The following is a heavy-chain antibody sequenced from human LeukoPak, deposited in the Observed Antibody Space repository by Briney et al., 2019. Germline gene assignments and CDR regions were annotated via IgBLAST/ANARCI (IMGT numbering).Heavy chain of an antibody. CDR1: GGSISSYD. V-gene: IGHV4-59*01. CDR2: IHYSGST. Sequence: PSETQSLTCAVSGGSISSYDWSWIRQPPGRGLEWFGSIHYSGSTSYNSSLKSRVTMSIDTSKNQFSLKLSSVTPADTAVYYCARQVYSSSWSYYFEYWGQGILVTVSS. J-gene: IGHJ4*02. D-gene: IGHD6-13*01. CDR3: ARQVYSSSWSYYFEY.